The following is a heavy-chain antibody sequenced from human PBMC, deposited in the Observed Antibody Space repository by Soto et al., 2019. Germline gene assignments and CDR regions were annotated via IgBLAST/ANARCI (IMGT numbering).Heavy chain of an antibody. CDR2: IYPFDFDT. J-gene: IGHJ6*03. Sequence: GESLKISCKGFGYNFANHWIGWVRQMPGQGLEWMGIIYPFDFDTKYNPSFRGLVTISADKSINTAYLQWNSLRASDTAVYYCARTVLGPDLLADSFVDYYYYMDVWGQGTTVTVSS. V-gene: IGHV5-51*01. D-gene: IGHD3-9*01. CDR1: GYNFANHW. CDR3: ARTVLGPDLLADSFVDYYYYMDV.